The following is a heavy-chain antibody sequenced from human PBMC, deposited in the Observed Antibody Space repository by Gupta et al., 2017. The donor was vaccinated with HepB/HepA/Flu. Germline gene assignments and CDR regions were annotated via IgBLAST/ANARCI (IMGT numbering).Heavy chain of an antibody. CDR3: AREGYLHNNYIDV. CDR1: GDSISRSSNH. D-gene: IGHD2-15*01. V-gene: IGHV4-39*02. CDR2: IHYTGTT. Sequence: QLQLQESGPGLVKPSETLSLTCTVSGDSISRSSNHWGWIRKAPGKGLEWIASIHYTGTTYYIPSLGSRVTISVDTPKSQFSLKLSSGTAADTAVYYCAREGYLHNNYIDVCGKGTTVTVSS. J-gene: IGHJ6*03.